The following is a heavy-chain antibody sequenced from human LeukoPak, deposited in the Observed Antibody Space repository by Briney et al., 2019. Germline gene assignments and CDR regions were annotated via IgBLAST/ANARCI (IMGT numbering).Heavy chain of an antibody. CDR2: IYSGGST. Sequence: GGSLRLSCAASGLTVSSNSMSWVRQAPGKGLEWVSFIYSGGSTYYADSVKGRFTISRDNAKNSLYLQMNSLRAEDTAVYYCAELGITMIGGVWGKGTTVTISS. D-gene: IGHD3-10*02. CDR3: AELGITMIGGV. J-gene: IGHJ6*04. V-gene: IGHV3-53*01. CDR1: GLTVSSNS.